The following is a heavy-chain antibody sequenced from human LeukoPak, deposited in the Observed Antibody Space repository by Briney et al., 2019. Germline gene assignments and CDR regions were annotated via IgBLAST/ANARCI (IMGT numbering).Heavy chain of an antibody. J-gene: IGHJ6*03. V-gene: IGHV3-7*01. CDR2: IKQDGSEK. CDR3: ARPLRDTAMDYYYYYMDV. Sequence: GSLRLSCAASGFTFSSYWMSWVRQAPGKGLEWVANIKQDGSEKYYVDSVKGRFTISRDNAKNSLYLQMNSLRAEDTAVYYCARPLRDTAMDYYYYYMDVWGKGTTVTVSS. CDR1: GFTFSSYW. D-gene: IGHD5-18*01.